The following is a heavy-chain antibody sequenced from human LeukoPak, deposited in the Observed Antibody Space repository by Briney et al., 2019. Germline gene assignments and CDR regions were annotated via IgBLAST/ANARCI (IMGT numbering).Heavy chain of an antibody. V-gene: IGHV3-64D*06. CDR3: VKYSNSCYDP. Sequence: PGGSLRLSCSASGFTFSNYAMHWVRQAPGKGLEYVSAISTSGGGTYYADSVKGRFTISRDSSKNTLYLQMSSLRAEDTAVYYCVKYSNSCYDPWGQGTLVTVSS. J-gene: IGHJ5*02. CDR2: ISTSGGGT. CDR1: GFTFSNYA. D-gene: IGHD1-26*01.